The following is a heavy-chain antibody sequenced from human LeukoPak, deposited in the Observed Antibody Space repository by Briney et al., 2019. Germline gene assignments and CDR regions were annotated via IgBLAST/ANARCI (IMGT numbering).Heavy chain of an antibody. CDR2: ISGSGGST. CDR1: GFTFSSYA. CDR3: AKDHLYYYDSSGYYYDAFDI. Sequence: GGSLRLSCAASGFTFSSYAMSWVRQAPGKGLEWVSAISGSGGSTYYADSVKGRFTISRDNSKNTLCLQMNSLRAEDTAVYYCAKDHLYYYDSSGYYYDAFDIWGQGTMVTVSS. D-gene: IGHD3-22*01. J-gene: IGHJ3*02. V-gene: IGHV3-23*01.